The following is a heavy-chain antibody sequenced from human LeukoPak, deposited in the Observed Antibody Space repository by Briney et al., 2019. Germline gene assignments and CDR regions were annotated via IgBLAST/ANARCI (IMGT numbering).Heavy chain of an antibody. CDR1: GYSISSGYY. V-gene: IGHV4-61*01. CDR3: ARGGYGDYVGFDP. CDR2: IYYSGST. D-gene: IGHD4-17*01. Sequence: KSSETLSLTXAVSGYSISSGYYWGWIRQPPGKGLEWIGYIYYSGSTNYNPSLKSRVTISVDTSKNQFSLKLSSVTAADTAVYYCARGGYGDYVGFDPWGQGTLVTVSS. J-gene: IGHJ5*02.